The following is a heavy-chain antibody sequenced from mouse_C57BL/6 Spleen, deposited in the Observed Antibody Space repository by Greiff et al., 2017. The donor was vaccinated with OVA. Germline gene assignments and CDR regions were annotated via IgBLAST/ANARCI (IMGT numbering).Heavy chain of an antibody. V-gene: IGHV3-6*01. CDR1: GYSITSGYY. CDR2: ISNDGSN. J-gene: IGHJ3*01. CDR3: ARDHYGSSYGFAY. D-gene: IGHD1-1*01. Sequence: DVQLQESAPGLVIPSQSLSLTCSVTGYSITSGYYWTWVRQFPGNKLEWMGYISNDGSNNYNPSLKNRISITCDTSKYQFIQKLYSVTTEDTATYYCARDHYGSSYGFAYWGQGTLVTVSA.